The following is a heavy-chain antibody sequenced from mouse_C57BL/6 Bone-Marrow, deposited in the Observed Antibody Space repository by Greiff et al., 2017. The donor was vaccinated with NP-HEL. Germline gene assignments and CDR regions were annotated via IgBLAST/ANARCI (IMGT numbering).Heavy chain of an antibody. Sequence: EVMLVESGGGLVQPGGSLKLSCAASGFTFSDYGMAWVRQAPRKGPAWVAFISNLAYSIYYADTVTGRFTISRENAKNTLYLEMSSLRSEDTAMYYCARHPLDGYYVYAMDYWGQGTSVTVSS. CDR2: ISNLAYSI. CDR1: GFTFSDYG. D-gene: IGHD2-3*01. V-gene: IGHV5-15*01. CDR3: ARHPLDGYYVYAMDY. J-gene: IGHJ4*01.